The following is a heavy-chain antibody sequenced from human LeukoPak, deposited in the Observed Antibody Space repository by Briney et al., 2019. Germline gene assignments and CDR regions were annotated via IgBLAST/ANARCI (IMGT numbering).Heavy chain of an antibody. Sequence: ASVKVSCKASGYTFTSYDINWVRQAPGQGLDWMGWMNPNSGNTGYAQKFQGRVTMTRNTSISTAYMELSSLRSEDTAVYYCARSPMVRGGLDVWGQGTTVTVSS. CDR1: GYTFTSYD. CDR3: ARSPMVRGGLDV. D-gene: IGHD3-10*01. V-gene: IGHV1-8*01. J-gene: IGHJ6*02. CDR2: MNPNSGNT.